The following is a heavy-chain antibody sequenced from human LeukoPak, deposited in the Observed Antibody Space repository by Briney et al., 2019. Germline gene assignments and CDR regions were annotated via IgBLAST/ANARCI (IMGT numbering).Heavy chain of an antibody. J-gene: IGHJ3*02. CDR2: INSDGSST. D-gene: IGHD2-15*01. Sequence: PGGSLRLSCAASGFTFSSYWMHWVRQAPGKGLVWVSRINSDGSSTSYVDSVKGRFTISRDNAKNTLYLQMNSLRAEDTAVYYCARVRGYCSGGSCYRDLAFDIWGQGTMVTVSS. CDR3: ARVRGYCSGGSCYRDLAFDI. CDR1: GFTFSSYW. V-gene: IGHV3-74*01.